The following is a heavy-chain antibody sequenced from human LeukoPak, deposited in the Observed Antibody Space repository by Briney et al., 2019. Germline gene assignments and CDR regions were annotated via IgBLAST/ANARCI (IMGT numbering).Heavy chain of an antibody. D-gene: IGHD6-13*01. J-gene: IGHJ4*02. Sequence: SVKVSCKASGGTFSSYAINWVRQAPGQGLEWMGGIIPIFGTANYAQKFQGRVTITTDESTSTAYMELSSLRSEDTAVYFCARDLNVYSSSWYAFDYWGQGTLVTVTS. V-gene: IGHV1-69*05. CDR3: ARDLNVYSSSWYAFDY. CDR2: IIPIFGTA. CDR1: GGTFSSYA.